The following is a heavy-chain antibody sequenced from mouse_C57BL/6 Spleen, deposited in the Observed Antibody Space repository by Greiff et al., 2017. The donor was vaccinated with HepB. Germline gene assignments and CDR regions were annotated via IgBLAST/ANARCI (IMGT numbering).Heavy chain of an antibody. J-gene: IGHJ2*01. CDR1: GYSITSGYY. D-gene: IGHD1-1*01. CDR3: ARGYYYGDY. V-gene: IGHV3-6*01. Sequence: EVQLQESGPGLVKPSQSLSLTCSVTGYSITSGYYWNWIRQFPGNKLEWMGYISYDGSNNYNPSLKNRISITRDTSKNQFFLKLNSVTTEDTATYYCARGYYYGDYWGQGTTLTVSS. CDR2: ISYDGSN.